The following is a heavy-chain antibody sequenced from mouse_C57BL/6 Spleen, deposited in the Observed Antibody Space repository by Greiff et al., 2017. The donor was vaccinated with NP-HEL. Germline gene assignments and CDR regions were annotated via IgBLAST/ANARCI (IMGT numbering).Heavy chain of an antibody. J-gene: IGHJ3*01. CDR1: GFSLTSYG. Sequence: QVQLQQSGPGLVQPSQSLSITCTVSGFSLTSYGVHWVRQSPGKGLEWLGVIWRGGSTDYNAAFMSRLSITKDNSKSQVFFKMNSLQADDTAIYYCAKNEGTAQATIAYWGQGTLVTVSA. CDR3: AKNEGTAQATIAY. V-gene: IGHV2-5*01. CDR2: IWRGGST. D-gene: IGHD3-1*01.